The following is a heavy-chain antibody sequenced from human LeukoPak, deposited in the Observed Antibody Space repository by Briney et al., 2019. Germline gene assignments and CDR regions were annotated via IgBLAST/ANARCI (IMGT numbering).Heavy chain of an antibody. V-gene: IGHV3-48*04. Sequence: GGSLRLSCAASGFTFSNYAMNWVRQAPGKGLEWVSYISSSGSTIYYADSVKGRFTISRDNAKNSLYLQMNSLKTEDTAVYYCTRRGYYYMDVWGKGTTVTVSS. CDR1: GFTFSNYA. CDR3: TRRGYYYMDV. J-gene: IGHJ6*03. CDR2: ISSSGSTI.